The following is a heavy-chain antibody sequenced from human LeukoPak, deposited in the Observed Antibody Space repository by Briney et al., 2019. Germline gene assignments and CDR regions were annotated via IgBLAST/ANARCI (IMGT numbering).Heavy chain of an antibody. J-gene: IGHJ4*02. CDR2: IYHSGST. Sequence: SETLSLTCAVSGYSISSGYYWGWIRQPPGKGLEWIGSIYHSGSTYYNPSLKSRVTISVDTSKNQFSLKLNSVTATDTSVYYCARHYQWLAPPSDYWGQGTLVTVSS. D-gene: IGHD6-19*01. CDR1: GYSISSGYY. CDR3: ARHYQWLAPPSDY. V-gene: IGHV4-38-2*01.